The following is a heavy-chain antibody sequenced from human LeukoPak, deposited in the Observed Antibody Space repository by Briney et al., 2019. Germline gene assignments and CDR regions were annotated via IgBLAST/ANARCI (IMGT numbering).Heavy chain of an antibody. D-gene: IGHD3-10*01. CDR1: GFTFSSYA. CDR3: ARGRGFGLLDY. Sequence: GGSLRLSCAASGFTFSSYAMHWVRQAPGKGLEWVAVISYDGSNKYYADSVKGRFTISRDNSKNTLYLQMNSLRAEDTAVYYCARGRGFGLLDYWGQGTLVTVSS. CDR2: ISYDGSNK. J-gene: IGHJ4*02. V-gene: IGHV3-30-3*01.